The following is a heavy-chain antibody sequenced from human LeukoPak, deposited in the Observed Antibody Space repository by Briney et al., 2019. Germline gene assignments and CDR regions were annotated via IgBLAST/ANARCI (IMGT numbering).Heavy chain of an antibody. CDR2: ISAYNGNT. V-gene: IGHV1-18*01. CDR1: GYTFTSYG. D-gene: IGHD6-19*01. CDR3: ARDLDVGGVAVAGTGYYFDY. Sequence: GASVKVSCKASGYTFTSYGISWVRQAPGQGLEWMGWISAYNGNTNYAQKLQGRVTMTTDTSTSTAYMELRSLRSDDTAVYYCARDLDVGGVAVAGTGYYFDYWGQGTLVTVSS. J-gene: IGHJ4*02.